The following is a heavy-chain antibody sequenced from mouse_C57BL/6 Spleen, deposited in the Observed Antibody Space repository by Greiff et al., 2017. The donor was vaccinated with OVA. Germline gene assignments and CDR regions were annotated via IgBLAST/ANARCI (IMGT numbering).Heavy chain of an antibody. J-gene: IGHJ2*01. V-gene: IGHV3-6*01. D-gene: IGHD2-13*01. CDR1: GYSITSGYY. CDR2: ISYDGSN. Sequence: VQLQQSGPGLVKPSQSLSLTCSVTGYSITSGYYWNWIRQFPGNKLEWMGYISYDGSNNYNPSLKNRISITRDTSKNQFFLKLNSVTTEDTATYYCARGALTAYYFDYWGQGTTLTVSS. CDR3: ARGALTAYYFDY.